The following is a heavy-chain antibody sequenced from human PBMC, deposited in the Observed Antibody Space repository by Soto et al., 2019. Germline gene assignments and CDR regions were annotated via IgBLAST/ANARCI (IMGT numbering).Heavy chain of an antibody. CDR1: GFTFSSYA. J-gene: IGHJ1*01. CDR2: ISGSGGST. D-gene: IGHD3-22*01. Sequence: PGGSLRLSCAASGFTFSSYAMSWVRQAPGKGLEWVSAISGSGGSTYYADSVKGRFTISRDNSKNTLYLQMNSLRAEDTAVYYCANKHYDSSGYYYVGYFQHWGQGTLVTVSS. CDR3: ANKHYDSSGYYYVGYFQH. V-gene: IGHV3-23*01.